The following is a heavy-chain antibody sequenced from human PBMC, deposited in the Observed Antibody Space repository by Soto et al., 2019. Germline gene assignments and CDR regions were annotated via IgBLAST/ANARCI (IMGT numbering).Heavy chain of an antibody. V-gene: IGHV1-69*02. CDR2: IIPILGIA. CDR1: GGTFSSYT. D-gene: IGHD3-3*01. J-gene: IGHJ6*02. CDR3: ASLGGLYYYYGMDV. Sequence: QVQLVQSGAEVKKPGSSVKVSCKASGGTFSSYTISWVRQAPGQGLEWMGRIIPILGIANYAQKFQGRVTITADKSTSTAYMELSSLRSEDTAVYYCASLGGLYYYYGMDVWGQGTTVTVSS.